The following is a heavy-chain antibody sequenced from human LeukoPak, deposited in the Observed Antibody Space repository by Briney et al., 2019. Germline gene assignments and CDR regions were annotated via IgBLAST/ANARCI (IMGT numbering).Heavy chain of an antibody. J-gene: IGHJ4*02. Sequence: SETLSLTCAVYGGSFSGYYLSWIRQPPGKGLEWIGEINHSGSTNYNPSLKSRVTISVDTSKNQFSLKLSSVTAADTAVYYCASDETTVTISGFYWGQGTLVTVSS. CDR1: GGSFSGYY. V-gene: IGHV4-34*01. CDR3: ASDETTVTISGFY. CDR2: INHSGST. D-gene: IGHD4-11*01.